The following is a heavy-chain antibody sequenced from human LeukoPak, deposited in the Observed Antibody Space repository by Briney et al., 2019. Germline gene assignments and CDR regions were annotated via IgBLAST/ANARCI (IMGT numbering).Heavy chain of an antibody. J-gene: IGHJ5*02. CDR2: IYYSGTT. CDR3: AKVMKTSGVIVYSWFDP. D-gene: IGHD2/OR15-2a*01. V-gene: IGHV4-39*01. Sequence: SETLSLTCTVSGDSITSSTYYWGWIRQTPGKGLEWIGSIYYSGTTYYNPSLKSRVTISVDTSKNQFSLKLSSVTAADTAVYYCAKVMKTSGVIVYSWFDPWGQGTLVTASS. CDR1: GDSITSSTYY.